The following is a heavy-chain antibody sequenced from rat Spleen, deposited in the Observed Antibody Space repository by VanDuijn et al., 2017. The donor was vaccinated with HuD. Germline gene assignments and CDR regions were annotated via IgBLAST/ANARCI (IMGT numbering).Heavy chain of an antibody. V-gene: IGHV5-7*01. CDR3: ARRSDHFDY. J-gene: IGHJ2*01. CDR2: ITYDGSST. Sequence: EVQLVESGGGLVQPGRSMKLSCAASGFTFSTYGMAWVRQAPKKGLEWVAYITYDGSSTYYRDSVKGRFTISRDNAESTLYLQMDSLRSEDTATYYCARRSDHFDYWGQGVMVTVSS. CDR1: GFTFSTYG.